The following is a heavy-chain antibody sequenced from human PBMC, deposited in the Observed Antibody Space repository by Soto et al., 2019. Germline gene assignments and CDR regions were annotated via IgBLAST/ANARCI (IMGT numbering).Heavy chain of an antibody. CDR2: ISAYNGNT. CDR1: GYTFTSYG. V-gene: IGHV1-18*01. J-gene: IGHJ6*02. Sequence: GASVKVSCKASGYTFTSYGISWVRQAPGQGLEWMGWISAYNGNTNYAQKLQGRVTMTTDTSTSTAYMELRSLRSDDTAVYYCARVIDQDSSWTDYYYGMEVWGQGTTVTVSS. D-gene: IGHD6-13*01. CDR3: ARVIDQDSSWTDYYYGMEV.